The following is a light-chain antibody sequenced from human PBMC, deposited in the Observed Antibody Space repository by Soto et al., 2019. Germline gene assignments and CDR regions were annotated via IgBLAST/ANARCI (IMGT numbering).Light chain of an antibody. J-gene: IGKJ3*01. V-gene: IGKV1-39*01. CDR2: TAS. CDR1: QSIINY. Sequence: DIQMTQSPSSLSASVGDRVTITCRASQSIINYLNWYQQKPGKAPKILIYTASNLQSGVPSRFSGTGSGTDFTLTISSLQPEDSATYSCQQTYSTLFTFGPGTKVEIK. CDR3: QQTYSTLFT.